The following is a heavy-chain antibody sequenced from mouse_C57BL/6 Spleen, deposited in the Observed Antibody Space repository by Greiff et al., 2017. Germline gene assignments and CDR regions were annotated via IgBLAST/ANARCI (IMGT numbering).Heavy chain of an antibody. CDR1: GYAFTNYL. CDR2: INPGSGGT. V-gene: IGHV1-54*01. D-gene: IGHD1-1*01. J-gene: IGHJ2*01. Sequence: QVQLQQSGAELVRPGTSVKVSCKASGYAFTNYLIEWVKQRPGQGLEWIGVINPGSGGTNYNEKFKGKATLTADKSSSTAYMQLSSLTSEDSAVYFCARRNYYGRSYYFDYWGQGTTLTVSS. CDR3: ARRNYYGRSYYFDY.